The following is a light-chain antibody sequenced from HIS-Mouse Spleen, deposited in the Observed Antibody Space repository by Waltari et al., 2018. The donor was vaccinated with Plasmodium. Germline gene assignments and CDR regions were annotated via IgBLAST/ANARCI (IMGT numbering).Light chain of an antibody. CDR1: QSISSY. CDR3: QQSYSTPWT. J-gene: IGKJ1*01. V-gene: IGKV1-39*01. CDR2: AAS. Sequence: DIQMTQSPSSLSASGGDRVTITCRASQSISSYLNLYQQKPGKAPKLVIYAASSLQSGVPSRFSGSGSGTDFTLTISSLQPEDFATYYCQQSYSTPWTFGQGTKVEIK.